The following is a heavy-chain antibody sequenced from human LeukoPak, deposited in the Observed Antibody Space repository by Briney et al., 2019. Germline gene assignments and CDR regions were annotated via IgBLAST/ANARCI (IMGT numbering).Heavy chain of an antibody. CDR2: IYTSGST. D-gene: IGHD3-22*01. CDR1: GGSISSYY. J-gene: IGHJ3*02. V-gene: IGHV4-4*07. Sequence: SETLSLTCTVSGGSISSYYWSWIRQPAGKGLEWIGRIYTSGSTNYNPSLKSRVTMSVDTSKNQFSLKLSSVTAADTAVYYCARDAEDYYDSSGYYEVAFDIWGQGTMVTVSS. CDR3: ARDAEDYYDSSGYYEVAFDI.